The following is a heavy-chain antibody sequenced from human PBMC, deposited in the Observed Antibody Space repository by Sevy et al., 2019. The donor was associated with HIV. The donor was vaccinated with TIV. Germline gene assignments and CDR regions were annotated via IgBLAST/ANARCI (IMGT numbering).Heavy chain of an antibody. CDR2: IGARGET. V-gene: IGHV4-61*02. D-gene: IGHD4-17*01. CDR1: GDSSGSGYYY. J-gene: IGHJ4*02. CDR3: AREIDHSVTHDYGDYFDY. Sequence: SETLSLTCTVSGDSSGSGYYYWGWIRQPAGKGLEWIGRIGARGETHYNPSHKSRVTISLDTSKNQLSLRLTSVTAADTAMYYCAREIDHSVTHDYGDYFDYWGQGTLVTVSS.